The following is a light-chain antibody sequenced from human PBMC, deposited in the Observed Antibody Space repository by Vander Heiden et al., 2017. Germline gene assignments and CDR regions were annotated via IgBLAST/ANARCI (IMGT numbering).Light chain of an antibody. Sequence: EIVLTQSQATLPFSPGERATLPCRASQSVSSYLAWYQQKPGQAPRLLIYDASNRATGIPARFSGSGSGTDFTLTISSLEPEDFAVYYCQQRSNWLTFGGGTKVEIK. CDR3: QQRSNWLT. V-gene: IGKV3-11*01. J-gene: IGKJ4*01. CDR1: QSVSSY. CDR2: DAS.